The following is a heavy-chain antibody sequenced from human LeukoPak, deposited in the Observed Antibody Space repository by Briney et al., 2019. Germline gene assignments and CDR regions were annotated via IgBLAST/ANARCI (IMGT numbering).Heavy chain of an antibody. CDR2: IYYSGST. D-gene: IGHD6-6*01. V-gene: IGHV4-39*01. CDR1: GGSISSSSYY. J-gene: IGHJ4*02. CDR3: ARGGIAARLPDY. Sequence: PSETLSLTGTVSGGSISSSSYYWGWIRQPPGKGLEWIGSIYYSGSTYYNPSLKSRVTISVDTSKNQFSLKLSSVTAADTAVYYCARGGIAARLPDYWGQGTLVTVSS.